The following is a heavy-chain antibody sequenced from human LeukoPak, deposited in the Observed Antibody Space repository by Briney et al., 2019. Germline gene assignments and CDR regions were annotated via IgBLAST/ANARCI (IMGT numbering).Heavy chain of an antibody. J-gene: IGHJ3*02. Sequence: SETLSLTCTVSGGSISSSTDYWGWIRQPPGKGLEWIGSIYHSGSTYYNPSLKSRVTISVDTSKNQFSLKLSSVTAADTAVYYCARVLLWFGDRFRVHPMQEAFDIWGQGTMVTVSS. CDR2: IYHSGST. CDR3: ARVLLWFGDRFRVHPMQEAFDI. CDR1: GGSISSSTDY. D-gene: IGHD3-10*01. V-gene: IGHV4-39*07.